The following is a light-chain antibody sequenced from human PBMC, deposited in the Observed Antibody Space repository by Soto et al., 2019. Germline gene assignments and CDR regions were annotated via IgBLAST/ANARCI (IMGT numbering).Light chain of an antibody. CDR2: GNS. CDR1: SSNIGAGYD. J-gene: IGLJ1*01. CDR3: AAWDDSVKV. V-gene: IGLV1-40*01. Sequence: QSVLTQPPSVSGAPGQRVTISCTGSSSNIGAGYDVHWYQQLPGTAPKLLIYGNSNRPSGVPDRFSGSKSGTSASLAISGLQSEDEADYYCAAWDDSVKVFGTGTKLTVL.